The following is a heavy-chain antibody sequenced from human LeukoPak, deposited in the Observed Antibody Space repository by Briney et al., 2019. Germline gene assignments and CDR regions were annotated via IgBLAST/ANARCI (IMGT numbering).Heavy chain of an antibody. CDR3: ARPDGSGFPLDAFDI. D-gene: IGHD3-22*01. Sequence: KPGGSLRLSCAASGFTFSSYSMNWVRQAPGKGLEWLSSISSSSSYIYYADSVKGRFTISRDNAKNSLHLQMNSLRAEDTAVYYCARPDGSGFPLDAFDIWGQGTMVTVSS. V-gene: IGHV3-21*01. CDR2: ISSSSSYI. CDR1: GFTFSSYS. J-gene: IGHJ3*02.